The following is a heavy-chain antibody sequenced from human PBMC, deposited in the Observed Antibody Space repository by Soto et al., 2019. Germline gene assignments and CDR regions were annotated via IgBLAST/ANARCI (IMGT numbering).Heavy chain of an antibody. J-gene: IGHJ4*02. V-gene: IGHV4-30-4*08. CDR2: IYYSGGT. Sequence: SQILSVSSTVSCGSISNVDYYWSCIRQPPGKGLEWIGYIYYSGGTYYNPSLKSRVTISVDTSKNQFSLKLSSVTAADTAVYYCARAQLLNDYGHFVLNYFDYRGKGTLVTVSP. D-gene: IGHD4-17*01. CDR1: CGSISNVDYY. CDR3: ARAQLLNDYGHFVLNYFDY.